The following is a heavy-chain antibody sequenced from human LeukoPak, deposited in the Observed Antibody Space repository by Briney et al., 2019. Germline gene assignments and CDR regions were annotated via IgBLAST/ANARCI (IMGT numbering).Heavy chain of an antibody. CDR1: GYTFTGYY. D-gene: IGHD3-22*01. J-gene: IGHJ3*02. CDR2: INPNSGGT. Sequence: GASVKVSCKAAGYTFTGYYMHWVRQAPGQGLEWMGWINPNSGGTNYAQKFQGRVTITTDESTSTAYMELSSLRSEDTAVYYCARGNTMTSTFDIWGQGTMVTVSS. V-gene: IGHV1-2*02. CDR3: ARGNTMTSTFDI.